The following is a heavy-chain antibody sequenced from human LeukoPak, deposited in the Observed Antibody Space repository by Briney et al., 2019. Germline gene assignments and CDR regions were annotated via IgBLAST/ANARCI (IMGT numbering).Heavy chain of an antibody. Sequence: GRSLRLSCAASGFTFSSYAMHWVRQAPGKGLEWVAVISYDGSNKYYADSVKGRFTISRDNSKNTLYLQMNSLRAEDTAVYYCARTIVVVPAAMRLSAFDIWGQGTMVTVSS. CDR2: ISYDGSNK. D-gene: IGHD2-2*01. CDR1: GFTFSSYA. J-gene: IGHJ3*02. CDR3: ARTIVVVPAAMRLSAFDI. V-gene: IGHV3-30-3*01.